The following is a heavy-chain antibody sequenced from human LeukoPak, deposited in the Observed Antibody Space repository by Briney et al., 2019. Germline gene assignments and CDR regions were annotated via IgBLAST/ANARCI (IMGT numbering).Heavy chain of an antibody. J-gene: IGHJ4*02. D-gene: IGHD2/OR15-2a*01. CDR2: FKSKTYGGTT. CDR3: TSDHFA. CDR1: GFTFNNYW. V-gene: IGHV3-15*01. Sequence: GGSFILSCAASGFTFNNYWMSWVRQAPGKGLGWISFFKSKTYGGTTEYAAPVKGKFTISRDDSESTLFLQMDSLTTDDTAAYYCTSDHFAGGQGTLVTVSS.